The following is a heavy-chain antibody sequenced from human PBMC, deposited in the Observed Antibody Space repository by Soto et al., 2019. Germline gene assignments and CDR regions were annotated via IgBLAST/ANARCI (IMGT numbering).Heavy chain of an antibody. Sequence: PGESLKISCKGSGYSFTSYWISWVRQMPGKGLEWVGRIDPSDSYTNYSPSFQGHVTISADKSISTAYLQWSSLKASDTAMYYCARHDYYDSSGYNYWGQGTLVTVSS. CDR1: GYSFTSYW. V-gene: IGHV5-10-1*01. CDR3: ARHDYYDSSGYNY. J-gene: IGHJ4*02. D-gene: IGHD3-22*01. CDR2: IDPSDSYT.